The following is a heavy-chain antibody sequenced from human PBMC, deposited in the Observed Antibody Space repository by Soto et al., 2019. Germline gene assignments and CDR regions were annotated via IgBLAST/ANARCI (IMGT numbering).Heavy chain of an antibody. Sequence: GASLKVSCKASGGTFSSYAISWVRQAPGQGLEWMGGIIPIFGTANYAQKFQGRVTITADESTSTAYMELSSLRSEDTAVYYCARDSRFGELLLSWDPSLDYWGQGTLVTVSS. D-gene: IGHD3-10*01. CDR2: IIPIFGTA. CDR1: GGTFSSYA. V-gene: IGHV1-69*13. J-gene: IGHJ4*02. CDR3: ARDSRFGELLLSWDPSLDY.